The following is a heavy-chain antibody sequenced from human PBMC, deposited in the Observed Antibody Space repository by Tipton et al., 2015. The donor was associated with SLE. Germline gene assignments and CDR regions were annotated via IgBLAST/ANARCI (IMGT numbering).Heavy chain of an antibody. J-gene: IGHJ4*02. Sequence: SLRLSCAASGFTFSSYWMSWVRQAPGKGLEWVANIKQDGSEKYYVDSVKGRFTISRDNAKNSLYLQMNSLRAEDTAVYYCARDLGSDWYTFDYWGQRTLVTVSS. CDR2: IKQDGSEK. V-gene: IGHV3-7*05. D-gene: IGHD6-19*01. CDR3: ARDLGSDWYTFDY. CDR1: GFTFSSYW.